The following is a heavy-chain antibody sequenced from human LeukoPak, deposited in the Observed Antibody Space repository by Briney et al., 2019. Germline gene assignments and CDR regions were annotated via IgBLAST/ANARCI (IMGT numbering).Heavy chain of an antibody. CDR3: ARQNPAAAGQGLDY. CDR1: GASISGYY. V-gene: IGHV4-59*08. Sequence: SETLSLTCSVSGASISGYYWSWIRQPPGKGLEWIGYIHYSGVTNYNPPLRSRVTISVDTSKNQFSLNLSFVTATDTAVYYCARQNPAAAGQGLDYWGQGALVIVSS. CDR2: IHYSGVT. J-gene: IGHJ4*02. D-gene: IGHD6-13*01.